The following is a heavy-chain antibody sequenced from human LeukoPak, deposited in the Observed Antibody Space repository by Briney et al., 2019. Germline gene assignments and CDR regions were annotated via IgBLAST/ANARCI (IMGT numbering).Heavy chain of an antibody. J-gene: IGHJ5*02. V-gene: IGHV1-2*02. Sequence: ASVKVSCKASGYTFTGYYIHWVRQVPGQGLEWMGWINPNSGGTKYAQKFQGRVSMTRDPSLSTVYMGLSRLTSDDTAVYYCAKGRVVAGSKSLTYHWFDPWGQGTLVTVSS. D-gene: IGHD6-19*01. CDR3: AKGRVVAGSKSLTYHWFDP. CDR1: GYTFTGYY. CDR2: INPNSGGT.